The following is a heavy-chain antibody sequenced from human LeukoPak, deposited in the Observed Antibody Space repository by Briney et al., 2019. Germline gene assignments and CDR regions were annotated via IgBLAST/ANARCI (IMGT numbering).Heavy chain of an antibody. Sequence: SETLSLTCAVSGYSISSGYYWGWTRQPPGKGLEWIGSIHHSGSTYYSPSLKSRVTISVDTSKNQFSLKVSSVTAADTAVYYCARGSGYSSGWNWFDPWGQGTLVTVSS. D-gene: IGHD6-19*01. CDR3: ARGSGYSSGWNWFDP. CDR1: GYSISSGYY. V-gene: IGHV4-38-2*01. J-gene: IGHJ5*02. CDR2: IHHSGST.